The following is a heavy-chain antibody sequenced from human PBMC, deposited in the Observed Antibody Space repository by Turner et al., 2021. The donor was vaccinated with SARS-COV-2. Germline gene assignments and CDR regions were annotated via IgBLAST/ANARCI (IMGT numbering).Heavy chain of an antibody. CDR1: GGTFSSYA. V-gene: IGHV1-69*01. D-gene: IGHD2-2*01. CDR3: ASQPPTIPAAKNFDY. CDR2: IIPIIGTA. Sequence: QVQLVQSGAEVKKPRSSVMVSCKASGGTFSSYAITWVRQAPGQGLGWRGGIIPIIGTANYAQKFQGRVTITADETTSTAYMELSRLRSEDTAVYYWASQPPTIPAAKNFDYWGQGTLVTVSS. J-gene: IGHJ4*02.